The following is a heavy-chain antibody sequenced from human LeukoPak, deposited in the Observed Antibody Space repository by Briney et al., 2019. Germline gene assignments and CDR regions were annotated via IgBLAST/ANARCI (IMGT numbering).Heavy chain of an antibody. CDR2: IQYDGSNK. D-gene: IGHD6-19*01. CDR1: GFTFSSYG. V-gene: IGHV3-30*02. Sequence: GGSLRLSCTASGFTFSSYGMHWVRQAPGKGLEWVAIIQYDGSNKHYVDSVQGRFTISRDNSKNTLYLQMNSLRAEDTAVYYCARDGGAVAGSFDYWGQGTLVTVSS. CDR3: ARDGGAVAGSFDY. J-gene: IGHJ4*02.